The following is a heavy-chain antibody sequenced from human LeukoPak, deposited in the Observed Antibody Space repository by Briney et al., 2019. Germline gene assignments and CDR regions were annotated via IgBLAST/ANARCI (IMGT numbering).Heavy chain of an antibody. CDR3: AREGFIGSFDY. D-gene: IGHD2-15*01. CDR1: GFTFSSYG. J-gene: IGHJ4*02. Sequence: PGRSLRLSCAASGFTFSSYGMHWVRQAPGKGLEWVAVIWYDGSNKYYADSVKGRFTISRDNSKNTLYLQMNSPRAEDTAVYYCAREGFIGSFDYWGQGTLVTVSS. CDR2: IWYDGSNK. V-gene: IGHV3-33*01.